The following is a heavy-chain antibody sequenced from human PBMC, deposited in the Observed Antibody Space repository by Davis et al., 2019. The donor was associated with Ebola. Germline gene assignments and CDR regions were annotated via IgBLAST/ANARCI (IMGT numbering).Heavy chain of an antibody. J-gene: IGHJ4*02. CDR2: TSYDGSNK. CDR1: GFTFSSYG. Sequence: PGGSLRLSCAASGFTFSSYGMHWVCQAPGKGLEWVAVTSYDGSNKYYADSVKGRFTISRDNSKNTLYLQMNSLRAEDTAVYYCATREGFWSGPIDYWGQGTLVTVSS. D-gene: IGHD3-3*01. V-gene: IGHV3-30*03. CDR3: ATREGFWSGPIDY.